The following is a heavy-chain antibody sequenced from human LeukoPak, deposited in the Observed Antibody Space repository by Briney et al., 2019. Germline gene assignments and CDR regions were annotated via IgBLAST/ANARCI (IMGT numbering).Heavy chain of an antibody. Sequence: SETLSLTCTVSGGSISSSSYYWGWIRQPPGKGLEWIGSIYYSGSTYYNPSLKSRVTISVDTSKNQFSPKLSSVTAADTAVYYCARLILLWFGEFYYNPIDYWGQGTLVTVSS. CDR1: GGSISSSSYY. D-gene: IGHD3-10*01. J-gene: IGHJ4*02. V-gene: IGHV4-39*01. CDR2: IYYSGST. CDR3: ARLILLWFGEFYYNPIDY.